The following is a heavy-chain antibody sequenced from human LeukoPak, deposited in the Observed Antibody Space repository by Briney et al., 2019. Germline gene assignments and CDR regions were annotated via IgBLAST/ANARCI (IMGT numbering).Heavy chain of an antibody. CDR3: ARGGLRPNGYCSSTSCPRVHRRWFDP. CDR1: GYTFTSYY. V-gene: IGHV1-46*01. Sequence: ASVKVSCKASGYTFTSYYMHWVRQAPGQGLEWMGIIDPSGGSTSYAQKFQGRVTMTRDTSTSTVYMELSSLRSEDTAVYYCARGGLRPNGYCSSTSCPRVHRRWFDPWGQGTLVTVSS. D-gene: IGHD2-2*03. J-gene: IGHJ5*02. CDR2: IDPSGGST.